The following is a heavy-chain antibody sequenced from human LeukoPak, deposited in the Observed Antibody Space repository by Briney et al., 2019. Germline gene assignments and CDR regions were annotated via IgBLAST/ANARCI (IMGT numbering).Heavy chain of an antibody. CDR2: SSNGGST. CDR3: VNQISGWVY. CDR1: GFTLSTLP. V-gene: IGHV3-64D*06. D-gene: IGHD6-19*01. Sequence: PGGSLRLSCSASGFTLSTLPMHWVRQAPGKGLEYVSGSSNGGSTYYADSAKGRFIISRDNSKNTLYLQMSSLRPEDTAVYYCVNQISGWVYWGQGTLVTVSS. J-gene: IGHJ4*02.